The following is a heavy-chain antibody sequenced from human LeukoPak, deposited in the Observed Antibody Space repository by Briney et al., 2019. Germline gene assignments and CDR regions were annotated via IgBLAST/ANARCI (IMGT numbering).Heavy chain of an antibody. CDR3: ARYLQGVYNWNYEGFDY. D-gene: IGHD1-7*01. V-gene: IGHV1-2*02. CDR1: GYTFTGYY. CDR2: INPNSGGT. Sequence: GASVKVSCKASGYTFTGYYMHWVRQAPGQGLEWMGWINPNSGGTNYAQKFQGRVTMTRDTSISTAYMELSRLRSDDTAVYYCARYLQGVYNWNYEGFDYWGQGTLVTVSS. J-gene: IGHJ4*02.